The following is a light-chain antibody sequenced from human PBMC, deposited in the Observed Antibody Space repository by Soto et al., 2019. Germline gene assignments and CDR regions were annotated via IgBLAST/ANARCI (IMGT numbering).Light chain of an antibody. CDR2: KAS. Sequence: DIQMTQSPSTLSASVGDRVTLTCRASQSISSWLAWFQQKPGKAPKVLIYKASTLESGVPSRFSGSGSGTEFTLSSSCLQPDPFATYYCQLYDTYPVTFGGGTKVEIK. CDR3: QLYDTYPVT. J-gene: IGKJ4*01. V-gene: IGKV1-5*03. CDR1: QSISSW.